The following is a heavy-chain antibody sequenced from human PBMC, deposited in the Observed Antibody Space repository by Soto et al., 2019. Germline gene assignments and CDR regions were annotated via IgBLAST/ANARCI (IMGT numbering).Heavy chain of an antibody. V-gene: IGHV3-21*01. CDR2: ISSSSSYI. CDR1: GFTFSSYS. CDR3: ARDLRNIVATIFAGDFDY. D-gene: IGHD5-12*01. Sequence: GGSLRLSCAASGFTFSSYSMNWVRQAPGKGLEWVSSISSSSSYIYYADSVKGRFTISRDNAKNSLYLQMNSLRAEDTAVYYCARDLRNIVATIFAGDFDYWGQGTLVTVSS. J-gene: IGHJ4*02.